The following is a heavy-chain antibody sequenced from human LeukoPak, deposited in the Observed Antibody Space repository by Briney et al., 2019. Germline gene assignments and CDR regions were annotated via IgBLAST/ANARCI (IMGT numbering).Heavy chain of an antibody. V-gene: IGHV4-59*01. CDR1: GGSISSYY. J-gene: IGHJ4*02. CDR2: IYYSGST. Sequence: PSETLSLTCTVSGGSISSYYWSWIRQPPGKGLEWIGYIYYSGSTNYNPSLKSRVTISVDTSKNQFSLKLSSVTAADTAVYYCARDASGSYHFDYWGQGTLVTVSS. CDR3: ARDASGSYHFDY. D-gene: IGHD1-26*01.